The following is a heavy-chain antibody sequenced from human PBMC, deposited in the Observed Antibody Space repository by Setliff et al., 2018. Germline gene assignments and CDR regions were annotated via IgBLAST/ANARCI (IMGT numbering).Heavy chain of an antibody. V-gene: IGHV1-18*04. CDR3: ARQYSSSGPRVIYFQH. CDR1: GYTFKDFI. Sequence: ASVKVSCKASGYTFKDFIISWVRQAPGQGLEWMGWISPHTGRANYAQKFQGRVTITRDTSASTAYMELSSLRSEDTAVYYCARQYSSSGPRVIYFQHWGQGTLVTVSS. J-gene: IGHJ1*01. CDR2: ISPHTGRA. D-gene: IGHD6-6*01.